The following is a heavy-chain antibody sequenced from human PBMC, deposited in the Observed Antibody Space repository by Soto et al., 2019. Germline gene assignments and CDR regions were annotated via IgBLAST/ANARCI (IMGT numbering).Heavy chain of an antibody. Sequence: GASVKVSCKASGYPFTSYGISWVRQAPGQGLEWMGWISAYNGNTNYAQKLQGRVTMTTDTSTSTAYMELRSLRSDDSAVYYCARDPNLGFKNWFDPWGQGTLVTVSS. CDR3: ARDPNLGFKNWFDP. CDR1: GYPFTSYG. V-gene: IGHV1-18*01. CDR2: ISAYNGNT. D-gene: IGHD3-10*01. J-gene: IGHJ5*02.